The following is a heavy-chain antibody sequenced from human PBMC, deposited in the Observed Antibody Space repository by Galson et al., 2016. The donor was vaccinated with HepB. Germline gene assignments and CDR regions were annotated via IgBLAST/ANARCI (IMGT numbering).Heavy chain of an antibody. CDR3: ARDRDYYDCRSGYRQLDY. CDR1: GYTFTSYG. CDR2: ISVYNGNT. V-gene: IGHV1-18*04. J-gene: IGHJ4*02. Sequence: SVKVSCKASGYTFTSYGISWVRQAPGQGLEWMGWISVYNGNTNYAQKLQDRVIMTTDTSTSTVYLELRSLRSDDTAVYDCARDRDYYDCRSGYRQLDYWGQGTLVTVSS. D-gene: IGHD3-3*01.